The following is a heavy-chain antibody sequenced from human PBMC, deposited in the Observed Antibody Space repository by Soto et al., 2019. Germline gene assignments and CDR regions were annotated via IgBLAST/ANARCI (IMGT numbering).Heavy chain of an antibody. J-gene: IGHJ6*02. CDR2: FDPEDGET. D-gene: IGHD2-2*01. CDR3: ATDIVVVPAASPGTRYYYYGMDV. V-gene: IGHV1-24*01. CDR1: GYTLTELS. Sequence: QVQLVQSGAEVKKPGALVKVSCKVSGYTLTELSMHWVRQAPGKGLEWMGGFDPEDGETIYAQKFQGRVTMTEDTSTDTAYMELSSLRSEDTAVYYCATDIVVVPAASPGTRYYYYGMDVWGQGTTVTVSS.